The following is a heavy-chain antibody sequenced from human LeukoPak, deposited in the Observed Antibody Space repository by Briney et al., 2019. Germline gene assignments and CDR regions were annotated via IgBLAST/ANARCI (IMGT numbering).Heavy chain of an antibody. J-gene: IGHJ4*02. D-gene: IGHD5-24*01. CDR1: GGSISSYY. CDR3: ARGAARRDGYK. V-gene: IGHV4-34*01. CDR2: INHSGST. Sequence: SETLSLTCTVSGGSISSYYWSWIRQPPGKGLEWIGEINHSGSTNYNPSLKSRVTISVDTSKNQFSLKLSSVTAADTAVYYCARGAARRDGYKWGQGTLVTVSS.